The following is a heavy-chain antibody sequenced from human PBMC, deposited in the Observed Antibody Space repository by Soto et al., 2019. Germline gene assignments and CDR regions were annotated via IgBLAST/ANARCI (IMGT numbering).Heavy chain of an antibody. CDR1: GFTFSNYA. Sequence: QVQLVESGGGVVQPGRSLRLSCTASGFTFSNYAMHWVRQAPGKGLEWLLITSYDGSKKYYADSVEGRFTISRDNSKNTLNLQMNNLKPDDTAVYYCVRETIAPSGYYYGMDVWGQGTTVIVSS. D-gene: IGHD6-13*01. J-gene: IGHJ6*02. CDR3: VRETIAPSGYYYGMDV. V-gene: IGHV3-30-3*01. CDR2: TSYDGSKK.